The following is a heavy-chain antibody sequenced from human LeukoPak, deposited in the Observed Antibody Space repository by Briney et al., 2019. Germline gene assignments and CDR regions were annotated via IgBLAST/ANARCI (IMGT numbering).Heavy chain of an antibody. V-gene: IGHV3-7*01. Sequence: PGGSLRLSCAASGFTFSSYWMSWVRQAPGKGLEWVANIKQDGSEKYYVDSVKGRFTISRDNAKNSLYLQMNSLRAEDTAVYYCAREPWDIVVVPALDAFDIWGQGTMVTVSS. CDR2: IKQDGSEK. CDR1: GFTFSSYW. D-gene: IGHD2-2*01. J-gene: IGHJ3*02. CDR3: AREPWDIVVVPALDAFDI.